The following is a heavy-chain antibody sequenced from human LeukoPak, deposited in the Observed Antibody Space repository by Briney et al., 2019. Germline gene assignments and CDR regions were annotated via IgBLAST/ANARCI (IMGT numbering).Heavy chain of an antibody. V-gene: IGHV1-69*13. CDR1: GGTFSSYA. CDR3: ARDIWDGYNYFDY. Sequence: SVKVSCKASGGTFSSYAISWVRQAPGQGLEWMGGIIPIFGTANYAQKFQGRVTITADESTSTAYMELSSLRSEDTAVYYCARDIWDGYNYFDYWGQGTLVTVSS. CDR2: IIPIFGTA. D-gene: IGHD5-24*01. J-gene: IGHJ4*02.